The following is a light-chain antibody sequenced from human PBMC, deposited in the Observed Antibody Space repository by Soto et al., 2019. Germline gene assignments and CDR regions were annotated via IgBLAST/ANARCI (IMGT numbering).Light chain of an antibody. V-gene: IGKV1-39*01. J-gene: IGKJ5*01. Sequence: DIQITQSPSSLSSSVGDRVAITCRASQRIDSYVNWYQQKPGKAPKLLIYAVSRLQSGVPSRFSGSGSQRDFTLTISGLQPDDFATYYCQQSDTTPLTFGGGTRLEIK. CDR1: QRIDSY. CDR2: AVS. CDR3: QQSDTTPLT.